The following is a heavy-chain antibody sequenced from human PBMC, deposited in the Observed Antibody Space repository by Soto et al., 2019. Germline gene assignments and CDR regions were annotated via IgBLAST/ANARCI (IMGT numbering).Heavy chain of an antibody. CDR3: ARDRRDGYNPFFDY. J-gene: IGHJ4*02. D-gene: IGHD5-12*01. V-gene: IGHV1-69*13. CDR2: IIPIFGTA. CDR1: GGTFSSYA. Sequence: GASVKVSCKSSGGTFSSYAISWVRQALGQGLEWMGGIIPIFGTANYAQKFQGRVTITADESTSTAYMELSSLGSEDTAVYYCARDRRDGYNPFFDYWGQGTLVTVSS.